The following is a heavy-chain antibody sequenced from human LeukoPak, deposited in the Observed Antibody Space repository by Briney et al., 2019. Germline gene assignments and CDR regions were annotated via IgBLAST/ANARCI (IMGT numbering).Heavy chain of an antibody. Sequence: PSETLSLTCAVYGGSFSGYYWSWIRQPPGKGLEWIGEINHSGSTNYNPSLKSRVTISVDTSKNQFSLKLSSVTAADTAVYYCATNSGSYVGVGYFDYWGQGTLVTVSS. CDR1: GGSFSGYY. CDR3: ATNSGSYVGVGYFDY. J-gene: IGHJ4*02. D-gene: IGHD1-26*01. V-gene: IGHV4-34*01. CDR2: INHSGST.